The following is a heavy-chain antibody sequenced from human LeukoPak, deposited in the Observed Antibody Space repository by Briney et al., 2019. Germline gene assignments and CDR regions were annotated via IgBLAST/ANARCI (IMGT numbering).Heavy chain of an antibody. CDR3: ERGPINYDILTGYFPYYYYYMDV. J-gene: IGHJ6*03. CDR1: GYTFTSYD. D-gene: IGHD3-9*01. V-gene: IGHV1-8*02. CDR2: MNPNSGNT. Sequence: ASVKVSCKASGYTFTSYDINWVRQATGQGLEWMGWMNPNSGNTGYAQKFQGRVTMTRNTSISTAYMELSSLRSEDTAVYYCERGPINYDILTGYFPYYYYYMDVWGKGTTATISS.